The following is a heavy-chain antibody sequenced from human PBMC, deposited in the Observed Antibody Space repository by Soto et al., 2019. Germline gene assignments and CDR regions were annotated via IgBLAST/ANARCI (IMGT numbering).Heavy chain of an antibody. V-gene: IGHV1-8*01. CDR3: AVYSGNRYRSFDL. D-gene: IGHD2-15*01. Sequence: QVQLVQSGAEVKKPGASVKVSCKASGYTFTGYDINSVRQATGQGLEWMGWMNPSSGNTGYAEKVQGRVTMTRNTSITTAYMELSSLRSEDTAVYYCAVYSGNRYRSFDLWGRGTLVTVSS. CDR1: GYTFTGYD. CDR2: MNPSSGNT. J-gene: IGHJ2*01.